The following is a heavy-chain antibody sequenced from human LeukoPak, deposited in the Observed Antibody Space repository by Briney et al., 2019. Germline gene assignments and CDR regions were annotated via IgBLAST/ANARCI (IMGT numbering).Heavy chain of an antibody. CDR1: GFTFNTYA. CDR2: MSGSGGRT. Sequence: GGSLRLPCAASGFTFNTYAMSWVRQAPGKGLEWVSAMSGSGGRTYYADSVKGRFTISRDNSKNTLYLQMNSLRAEDTAVYYCAKWGCSGGSCYPFDYWGQGTLVTVSS. J-gene: IGHJ4*02. D-gene: IGHD2-15*01. V-gene: IGHV3-23*01. CDR3: AKWGCSGGSCYPFDY.